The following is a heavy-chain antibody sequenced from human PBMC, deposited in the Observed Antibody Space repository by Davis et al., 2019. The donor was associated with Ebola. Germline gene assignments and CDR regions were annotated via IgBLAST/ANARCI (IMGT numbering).Heavy chain of an antibody. D-gene: IGHD3-3*01. CDR2: ISWNSGSI. Sequence: SLKISCAASGFTFDDYAMHWVRQAPGKGLEWVSGISWNSGSIGYADSVKGRFTISRNNAKNSLYLQMNSLRAEDTALYYCARDPAIFGIDYWGQGTLVTVSS. J-gene: IGHJ4*02. CDR3: ARDPAIFGIDY. V-gene: IGHV3-9*01. CDR1: GFTFDDYA.